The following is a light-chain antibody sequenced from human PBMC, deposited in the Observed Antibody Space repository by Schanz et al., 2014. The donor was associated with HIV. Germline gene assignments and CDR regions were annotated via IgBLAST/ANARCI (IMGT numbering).Light chain of an antibody. CDR1: QSINPW. CDR2: QVS. Sequence: DTQMTQSPSTVSASVGDRVTITCRASQSINPWLAWYQQKPGKAPNLLIYQVSTLESGVPSRFSGSGSGTDFTLTINSLQPEDFATYYCQHYYTYSRAFGQGTKVEVK. V-gene: IGKV1-5*03. CDR3: QHYYTYSRA. J-gene: IGKJ1*01.